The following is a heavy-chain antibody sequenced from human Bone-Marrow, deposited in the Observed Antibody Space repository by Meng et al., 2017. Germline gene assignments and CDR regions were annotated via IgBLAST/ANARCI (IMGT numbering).Heavy chain of an antibody. Sequence: SVKVSCKASGYTFTSYGISWVRQAPGQGLEWMGAIIPIFGSANYAQKFQGRVTITADESTSTAYMELSSLRSEDTAMYYCARDRDSSSWASYYYYGMDVWGQGTTVTVSS. CDR1: GYTFTSYG. D-gene: IGHD6-13*01. CDR3: ARDRDSSSWASYYYYGMDV. J-gene: IGHJ6*02. CDR2: IIPIFGSA. V-gene: IGHV1-69*13.